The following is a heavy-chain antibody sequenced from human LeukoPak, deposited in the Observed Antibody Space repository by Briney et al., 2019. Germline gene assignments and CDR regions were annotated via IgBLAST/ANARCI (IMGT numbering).Heavy chain of an antibody. CDR1: GGTFSTYA. V-gene: IGHV1-69*13. Sequence: SAKVSCEASGGTFSTYAISWVRQAPGQGLEWMGGIIPIFGTANYAQKFQGRVTITADESTNTIYMELSSLRSEDTAIYYCAREWGHDSSGYYYAYWGQGTLVTVSS. CDR2: IIPIFGTA. J-gene: IGHJ4*02. CDR3: AREWGHDSSGYYYAY. D-gene: IGHD3-22*01.